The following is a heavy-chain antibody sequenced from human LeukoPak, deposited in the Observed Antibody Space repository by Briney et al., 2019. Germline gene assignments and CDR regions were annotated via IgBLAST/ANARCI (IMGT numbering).Heavy chain of an antibody. Sequence: ASVTVSCMASGYTFTGYYMHWVREAPGQGLEWMGWINPNSGGTNYAQKFQGRVTMTRDTSISTAYMELSRLRSDDTAVYYCARALYLSGGYYYFDYWGQGTLVTVSS. D-gene: IGHD1-26*01. J-gene: IGHJ4*02. CDR3: ARALYLSGGYYYFDY. CDR2: INPNSGGT. CDR1: GYTFTGYY. V-gene: IGHV1-2*02.